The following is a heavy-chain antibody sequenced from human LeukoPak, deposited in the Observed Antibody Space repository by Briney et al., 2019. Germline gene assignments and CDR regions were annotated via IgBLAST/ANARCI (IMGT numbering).Heavy chain of an antibody. Sequence: ASVKVSCKASGYTFTGYYMHWVRQAPGQGLEWMGWINPNSGGTNYAQKFQGRVTMTRDTSISTAYMELSRLRSDDTAVYYCARDNCSSTSWETDNWFDPWGQGTLVTVSS. CDR3: ARDNCSSTSWETDNWFDP. D-gene: IGHD2-2*01. V-gene: IGHV1-2*02. CDR1: GYTFTGYY. J-gene: IGHJ5*02. CDR2: INPNSGGT.